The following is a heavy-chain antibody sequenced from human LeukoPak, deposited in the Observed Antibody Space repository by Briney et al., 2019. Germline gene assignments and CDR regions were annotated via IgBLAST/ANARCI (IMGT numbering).Heavy chain of an antibody. J-gene: IGHJ4*02. Sequence: SQTLSLTCAISGDSVSSNSAAWNWIRQSPSRGLEWLGRTYYRSRWYNDYAVSVKSRITINPDTSKNQFSLQLNSVTPEDTAVYYCARETGRFRIAVAGTLDYWGQGTLVTVSS. V-gene: IGHV6-1*01. CDR2: TYYRSRWYN. CDR3: ARETGRFRIAVAGTLDY. CDR1: GDSVSSNSAA. D-gene: IGHD6-19*01.